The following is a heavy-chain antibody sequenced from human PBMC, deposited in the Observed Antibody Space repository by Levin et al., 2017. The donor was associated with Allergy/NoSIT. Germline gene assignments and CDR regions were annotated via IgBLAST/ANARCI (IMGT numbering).Heavy chain of an antibody. CDR3: AKDESGVPNYFGLDV. J-gene: IGHJ6*02. V-gene: IGHV3-9*01. CDR2: ISWNSGNV. Sequence: GGSLRLSCAGSGFTFNDYAMHWVRQAPGKGLEWVSGISWNSGNVVYADSVKGRFTISRDNAKNSLYLQMNSLRAEDTALYYCAKDESGVPNYFGLDVWGQGTAVTVSS. D-gene: IGHD7-27*01. CDR1: GFTFNDYA.